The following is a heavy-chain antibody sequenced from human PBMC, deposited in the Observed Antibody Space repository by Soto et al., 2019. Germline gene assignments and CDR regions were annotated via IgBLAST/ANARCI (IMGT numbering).Heavy chain of an antibody. Sequence: ASVNVSCKASGYTFTSYGISWVRQAPGQGLEWMGWISAYNGNTNYAQKLQGRVTMTTDTSTSTAYMELRSLRSDDTAVYYCARYYDFWRREAYGMDVWGQGTTLTVSS. CDR3: ARYYDFWRREAYGMDV. CDR2: ISAYNGNT. CDR1: GYTFTSYG. V-gene: IGHV1-18*01. J-gene: IGHJ6*02. D-gene: IGHD3-3*01.